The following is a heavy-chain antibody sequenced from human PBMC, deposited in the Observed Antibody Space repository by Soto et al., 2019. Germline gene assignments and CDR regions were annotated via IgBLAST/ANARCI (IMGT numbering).Heavy chain of an antibody. D-gene: IGHD3-10*01. V-gene: IGHV1-18*01. CDR1: GYTFTSYG. Sequence: ASVKVSCKASGYTFTSYGISWVRQAPGQGLERMGWISAYNGNTNYAQKLQGRVTMTTDTSTSTAYMELRSLRSDDTAVYYCARVDVVRGVTSYYYYGMDVWGQGTTVTVSS. J-gene: IGHJ6*02. CDR2: ISAYNGNT. CDR3: ARVDVVRGVTSYYYYGMDV.